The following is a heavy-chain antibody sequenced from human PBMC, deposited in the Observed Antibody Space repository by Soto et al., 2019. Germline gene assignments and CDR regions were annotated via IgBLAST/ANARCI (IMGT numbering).Heavy chain of an antibody. CDR1: GFTFSSYA. D-gene: IGHD1-26*01. CDR2: ISYDGSNK. CDR3: ARDKAGLRGSYYLRHFDY. Sequence: QVQLVESGGGVVQPGRSLRLSCAASGFTFSSYAMHWVRQAPGKGLEWVAVISYDGSNKYYADSVKGRFTISRDNSKNTLYLQMNSLRAEDTAVYYCARDKAGLRGSYYLRHFDYWGQGTLVTVSS. J-gene: IGHJ4*02. V-gene: IGHV3-30-3*01.